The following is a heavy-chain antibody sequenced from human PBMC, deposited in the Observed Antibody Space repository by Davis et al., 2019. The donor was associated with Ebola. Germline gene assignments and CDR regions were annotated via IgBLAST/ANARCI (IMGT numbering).Heavy chain of an antibody. CDR3: AKDHSSSWFYYFDY. J-gene: IGHJ4*02. D-gene: IGHD6-13*01. CDR2: ISYDGSNK. V-gene: IGHV3-30*18. Sequence: PGGSLRLSCAASGFTFSSYGMHWVRQAPGKGLEWVAVISYDGSNKYYADSVKGRFTISRDNSKNTLYLQMNSLRAEDTAVYYCAKDHSSSWFYYFDYWGQGTLVTVSS. CDR1: GFTFSSYG.